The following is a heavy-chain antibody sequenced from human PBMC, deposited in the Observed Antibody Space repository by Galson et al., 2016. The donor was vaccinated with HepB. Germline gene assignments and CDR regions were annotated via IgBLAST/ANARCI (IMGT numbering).Heavy chain of an antibody. D-gene: IGHD2/OR15-2a*01. CDR2: DSMDGRRK. CDR1: GFTFSNYG. J-gene: IGHJ4*02. V-gene: IGHV3-30*18. Sequence: SLRLSCAASGFTFSNYGMHWVRQAPGKGLEWVAADSMDGRRKFYADSVKGRFTISRDNSNNMLFLQMSSLRDDDTAVYYCAKRHEYCPAVGCSVDYWGQGPLVSVSS. CDR3: AKRHEYCPAVGCSVDY.